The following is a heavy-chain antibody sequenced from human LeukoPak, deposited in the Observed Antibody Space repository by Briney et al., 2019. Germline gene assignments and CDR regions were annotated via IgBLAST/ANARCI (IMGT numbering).Heavy chain of an antibody. CDR1: GYSFTSYW. CDR3: ARPSLYYYDSSGSVVFDI. V-gene: IGHV5-51*01. D-gene: IGHD3-22*01. J-gene: IGHJ3*02. CDR2: IYPGDSDT. Sequence: GESLKIPCKGSGYSFTSYWIGWVRQMPGKGLECMGIIYPGDSDTRYSPSFQGQVTISADKSISTAYLQWSSLKASDTAMYYCARPSLYYYDSSGSVVFDIWGQGTMVTVSS.